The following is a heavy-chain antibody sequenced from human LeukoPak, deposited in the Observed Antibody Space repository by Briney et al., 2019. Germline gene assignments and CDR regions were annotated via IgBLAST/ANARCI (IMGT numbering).Heavy chain of an antibody. J-gene: IGHJ5*02. V-gene: IGHV3-74*01. CDR3: ARDFSGGFDP. CDR1: GFTIGNSD. D-gene: IGHD7-27*01. CDR2: INSDGSST. Sequence: GGSLRLSCATSGFTIGNSDMAWVRQAPGKGLVWVSRINSDGSSTSYADSVKGRFTISRDNAKNTLYLQMNSLRAEDTAVYYCARDFSGGFDPWGQGTLVTVSS.